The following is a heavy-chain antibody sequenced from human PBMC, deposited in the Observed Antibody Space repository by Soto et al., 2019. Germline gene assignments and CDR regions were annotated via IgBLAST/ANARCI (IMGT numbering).Heavy chain of an antibody. J-gene: IGHJ6*02. CDR1: GYTFTSYY. Sequence: ASVKVSCKASGYTFTSYYMHWVRQAPGQGLEWMGIINPSGGSTSYAQKFQGRVTMTRDTSTSTVYMELSSPRSEDTAVYYCARAYYDFWSGDYFSYYYYGLDVWGPGTTVNVSS. V-gene: IGHV1-46*01. CDR3: ARAYYDFWSGDYFSYYYYGLDV. CDR2: INPSGGST. D-gene: IGHD3-3*01.